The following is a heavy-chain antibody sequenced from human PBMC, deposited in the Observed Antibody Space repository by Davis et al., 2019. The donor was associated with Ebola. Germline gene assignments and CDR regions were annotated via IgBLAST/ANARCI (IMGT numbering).Heavy chain of an antibody. V-gene: IGHV4-34*09. CDR2: INHSGST. CDR3: ARMGLAAAETDY. CDR1: GFTFSSYA. D-gene: IGHD6-13*01. J-gene: IGHJ4*02. Sequence: LRLSCAASGFTFSSYAMSWVRQAPGKGLEWIGEINHSGSTNYNPSLKSRVTISVDTSKNQFSLKLSSVTAADTAVYYCARMGLAAAETDYWGQGTLVTVSS.